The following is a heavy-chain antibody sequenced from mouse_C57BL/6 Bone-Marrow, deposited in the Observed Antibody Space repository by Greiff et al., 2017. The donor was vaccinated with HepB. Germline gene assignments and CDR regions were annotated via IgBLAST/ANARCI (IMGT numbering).Heavy chain of an antibody. D-gene: IGHD2-5*01. V-gene: IGHV1-50*01. CDR1: GYTFTSYW. CDR2: IDPSDSYT. J-gene: IGHJ4*01. CDR3: ARLLYYSNSGMDY. Sequence: QVQLQQPGAELVKPGASVKLSCKASGYTFTSYWMQWVKQRPGQGLEWIGEIDPSDSYTNYNQKFKGKATLTVDTSSSTAYMQLSSLTSEDSAVYYFARLLYYSNSGMDYWGQGTSVTVSS.